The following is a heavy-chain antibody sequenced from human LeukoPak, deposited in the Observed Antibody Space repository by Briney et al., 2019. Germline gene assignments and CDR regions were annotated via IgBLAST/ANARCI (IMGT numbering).Heavy chain of an antibody. CDR3: ARAGIAVAEGNAFDI. D-gene: IGHD6-19*01. Sequence: ASVKVSCKASGYTFTGYYTHWVRQAPGQGLEWMGWINPNSGGTNYAQKFQGRVTMTRDTSISTAYMELSRLRSDDTAVYYCARAGIAVAEGNAFDIWGQGTMVTVSS. V-gene: IGHV1-2*02. J-gene: IGHJ3*02. CDR2: INPNSGGT. CDR1: GYTFTGYY.